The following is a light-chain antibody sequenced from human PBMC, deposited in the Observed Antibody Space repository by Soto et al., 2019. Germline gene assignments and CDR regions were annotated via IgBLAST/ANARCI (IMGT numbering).Light chain of an antibody. J-gene: IGLJ2*01. CDR3: ETWDFNTRV. CDR1: SGHSSYI. CDR2: LEGSGSY. Sequence: QSVLTQSSSASASLGSSVKLTCTLSSGHSSYIIAWHQQQPGKAPRYLMKLEGSGSYHKGSGVPDRFSGSSTGADRYLTISNLQFEDEADYYCETWDFNTRVFGGGTQLTV. V-gene: IGLV4-60*02.